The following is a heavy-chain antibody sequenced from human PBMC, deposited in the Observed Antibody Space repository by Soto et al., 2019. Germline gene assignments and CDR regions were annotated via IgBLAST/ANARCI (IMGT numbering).Heavy chain of an antibody. J-gene: IGHJ4*02. CDR1: NCSISSSYD. Sequence: SETLCLTWPVSNCSISSSYDWSWIRQPPGKGLEWIGYIYYSGSTNYNPSLKSRVTISVDTSKNQFSLKLSSVTAADTAVYYCARVSYDSSGYYYAAHFGNWGQGTLVTVFS. CDR2: IYYSGST. D-gene: IGHD3-22*01. V-gene: IGHV4-59*01. CDR3: ARVSYDSSGYYYAAHFGN.